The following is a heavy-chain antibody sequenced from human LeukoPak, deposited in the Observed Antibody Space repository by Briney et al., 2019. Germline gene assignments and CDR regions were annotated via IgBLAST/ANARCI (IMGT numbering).Heavy chain of an antibody. D-gene: IGHD4-11*01. V-gene: IGHV4-59*01. Sequence: PSETLSLTCAVYGGSISSYYWSWIRQPPGKGLEWIGYIYYSGSTNHNPSLKSRVTISVDTSKNQLSLKLSSVTAADTAVYYCARGSMTTVINYYYYGMDVWGQGTTVTVSS. CDR1: GGSISSYY. J-gene: IGHJ6*02. CDR2: IYYSGST. CDR3: ARGSMTTVINYYYYGMDV.